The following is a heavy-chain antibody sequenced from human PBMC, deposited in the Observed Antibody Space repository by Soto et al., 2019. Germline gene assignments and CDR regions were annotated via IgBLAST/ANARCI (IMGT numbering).Heavy chain of an antibody. D-gene: IGHD6-13*01. Sequence: ESGPTLVNPTQTLTLTCAFSGFSLSTGGVCVTWIRQPPGKALEWLTRIDWDDGKLYSPSLKTRLTIAKGTSKNQVVLTMTNMDPVDTGTYYCARMRGSSWYFDYWGQGTLVTVSS. CDR3: ARMRGSSWYFDY. CDR2: IDWDDGK. CDR1: GFSLSTGGVC. V-gene: IGHV2-70*17. J-gene: IGHJ4*02.